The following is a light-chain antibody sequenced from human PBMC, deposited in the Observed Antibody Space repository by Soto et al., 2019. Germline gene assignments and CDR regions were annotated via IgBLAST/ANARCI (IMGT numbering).Light chain of an antibody. CDR3: QQYGSSST. J-gene: IGKJ5*01. CDR2: GAS. CDR1: QSVSSSY. V-gene: IGKV3-20*01. Sequence: EIVLTHSPGTRSLSPSERATLSYSASQSVSSSYLAWYQPKPGQAPRLLIYGASSRPTAIPDRFSGSGSGTDFTLTIRRLEHEDFAVYYCQQYGSSSTFGQGTRLEIK.